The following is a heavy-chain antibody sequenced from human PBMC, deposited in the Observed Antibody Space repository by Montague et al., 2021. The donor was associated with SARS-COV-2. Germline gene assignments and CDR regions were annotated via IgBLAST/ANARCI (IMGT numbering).Heavy chain of an antibody. CDR2: AYYTGRS. D-gene: IGHD3-10*01. CDR3: ARDTFYYGSETNYVDTFDM. Sequence: SETLSLTCTVSGGSITTNFWSWVRQPPGKGLEWVGYAYYTGRSNSXPSLQSRVFISVDTSKNQGSLKLHSVTAADTAIYYCARDTFYYGSETNYVDTFDMWGRGTMVTVAS. CDR1: GGSITTNF. J-gene: IGHJ3*02. V-gene: IGHV4-59*01.